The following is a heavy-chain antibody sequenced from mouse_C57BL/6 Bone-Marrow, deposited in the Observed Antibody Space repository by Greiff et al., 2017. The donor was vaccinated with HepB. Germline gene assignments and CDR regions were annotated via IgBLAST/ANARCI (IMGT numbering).Heavy chain of an antibody. J-gene: IGHJ4*01. D-gene: IGHD2-4*01. Sequence: EVKLMESGPGLVKPSQSLSLTCSVTGYSITSGYYWNWIRQFPGNKLEWMGYISYDGSNNYNPSLKNRISITRDTSKNQFFLKLNSVTTEYTATYYCARGLRPNAMDYWGQGTSVTVSS. CDR2: ISYDGSN. CDR1: GYSITSGYY. V-gene: IGHV3-6*01. CDR3: ARGLRPNAMDY.